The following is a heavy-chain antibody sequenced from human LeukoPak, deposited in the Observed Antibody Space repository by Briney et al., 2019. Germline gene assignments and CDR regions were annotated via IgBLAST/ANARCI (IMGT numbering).Heavy chain of an antibody. CDR1: GGSISSYY. CDR3: AREGGQQLVDY. V-gene: IGHV4-59*01. CDR2: IYYSGST. D-gene: IGHD6-13*01. J-gene: IGHJ4*02. Sequence: SETLSLTCTVSGGSISSYYWSWIRQPPGKGLEWIGYIYYSGSTNYNPSLKGRVTISIGTSKNQFSLKLSSVTAADTAVYYCAREGGQQLVDYWGQGTLVTVSS.